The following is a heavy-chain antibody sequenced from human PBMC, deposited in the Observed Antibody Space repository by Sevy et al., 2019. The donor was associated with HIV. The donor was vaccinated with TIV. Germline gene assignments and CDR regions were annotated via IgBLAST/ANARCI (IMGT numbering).Heavy chain of an antibody. V-gene: IGHV3-30*18. CDR1: GFTFSSYG. CDR3: AKGGFWNYDAFDI. J-gene: IGHJ3*02. CDR2: ISYDGSNK. Sequence: GGSLRLSCAASGFTFSSYGMHWVRQAPGKGLEWVAVISYDGSNKYYADSVKGRFTISRDNSKNTLYLQMKSLRAEDTAVYYCAKGGFWNYDAFDIWGQGTMVTVSS. D-gene: IGHD1-1*01.